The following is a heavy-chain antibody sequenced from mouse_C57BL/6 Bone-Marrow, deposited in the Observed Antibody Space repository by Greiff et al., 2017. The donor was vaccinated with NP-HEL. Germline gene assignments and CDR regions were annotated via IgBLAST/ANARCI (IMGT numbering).Heavy chain of an antibody. CDR2: IDPSDSYT. CDR1: GYTFTSYW. CDR3: ARESDYYGSSYVRGAMDY. J-gene: IGHJ4*01. V-gene: IGHV1-69*01. Sequence: VQLQQSGAELVMPGASVKLSCKASGYTFTSYWMHWVKQRPGQGLEWIGEIDPSDSYTNYNQKFKGKSTLTVDKSSSTAYMQLSSLTSEDSAVYYCARESDYYGSSYVRGAMDYWGQGTSVTVSS. D-gene: IGHD1-1*01.